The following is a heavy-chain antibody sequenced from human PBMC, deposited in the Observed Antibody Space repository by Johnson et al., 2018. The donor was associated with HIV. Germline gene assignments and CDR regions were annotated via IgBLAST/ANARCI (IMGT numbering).Heavy chain of an antibody. D-gene: IGHD3-22*01. V-gene: IGHV3-11*04. CDR3: VRDSFYYDYDSFDI. J-gene: IGHJ3*02. Sequence: QVQLVESGGGVVKPGESLRLSRAASGFIFSDYYMTWIRQAPGKGLEWISYISSSGATIYYADSVKGRFTISRDNSKSALYLQMNSLRVEDTGIYYCVRDSFYYDYDSFDIWGRGTMVTVSS. CDR2: ISSSGATI. CDR1: GFIFSDYY.